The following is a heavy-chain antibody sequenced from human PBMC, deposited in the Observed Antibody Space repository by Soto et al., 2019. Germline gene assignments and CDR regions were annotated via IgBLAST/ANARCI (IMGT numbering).Heavy chain of an antibody. J-gene: IGHJ6*02. Sequence: QVQLQQWGAGLLKPSETLSLTCAVYGGSFSGYYWSWIRQPPGKGLEWTGEINHSGSTNYNPSLKSRVTISVDTSKNQFSLKLSSVTAADTAVYYCARLWFGELSPYYYYGMDVWGQGTTVTVSS. CDR1: GGSFSGYY. V-gene: IGHV4-34*01. CDR3: ARLWFGELSPYYYYGMDV. D-gene: IGHD3-10*01. CDR2: INHSGST.